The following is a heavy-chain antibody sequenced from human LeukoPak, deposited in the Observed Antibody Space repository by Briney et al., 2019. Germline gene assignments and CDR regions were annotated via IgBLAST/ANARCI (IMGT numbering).Heavy chain of an antibody. CDR1: GDSISSYY. J-gene: IGHJ5*02. D-gene: IGHD5-18*01. V-gene: IGHV4-59*08. Sequence: SGTLSLTCTVSGDSISSYYWNWIRQPPGKGLEWIGYIYYSGSTNYNPSLKSRVTISVDTSKNQFSLQLSSVTAAGTAVYVCARGYGWFDPWGQGTLVTVSS. CDR2: IYYSGST. CDR3: ARGYGWFDP.